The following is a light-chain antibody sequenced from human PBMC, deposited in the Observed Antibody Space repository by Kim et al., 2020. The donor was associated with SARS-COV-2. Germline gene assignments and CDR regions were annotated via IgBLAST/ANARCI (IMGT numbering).Light chain of an antibody. Sequence: SYELTQPPSVSVAPGKTAIITCGGSNIVTKTVYWYQQKPGQAPVLVIYFDTDRPSGIPERFSRSISGNTATLTISRVEAGDEADYYCQVWDSTSDHVVFGGGPKRTV. CDR2: FDT. J-gene: IGLJ2*01. V-gene: IGLV3-21*04. CDR1: NIVTKT. CDR3: QVWDSTSDHVV.